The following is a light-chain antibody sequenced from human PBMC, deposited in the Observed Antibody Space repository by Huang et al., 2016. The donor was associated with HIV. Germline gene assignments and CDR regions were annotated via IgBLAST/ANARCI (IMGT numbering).Light chain of an antibody. CDR1: QSVRSN. Sequence: EIVMTQSPATLSVSPGERATLSCRASQSVRSNLAWYRQQPGQAPRLLMYGASTRATGIPDSFTGSGSGTEFTLTISSLQSEDFAVYYCQQYNNWPRTFGQGTKVESK. V-gene: IGKV3-15*01. J-gene: IGKJ1*01. CDR2: GAS. CDR3: QQYNNWPRT.